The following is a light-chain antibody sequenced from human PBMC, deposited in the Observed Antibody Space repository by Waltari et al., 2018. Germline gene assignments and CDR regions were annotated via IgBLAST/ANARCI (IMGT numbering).Light chain of an antibody. V-gene: IGKV1-17*01. J-gene: IGKJ2*03. CDR1: QDIRKY. CDR2: DAS. Sequence: DIQMTQSPSSLSESVGDRVTITCRASQDIRKYLNWYQQKPGKTPTRLIYDASTLQSGVPSRFSGSGSGTVFTLTINSLQPEDVATYYCLHYDSAPYSFGQGTKVEI. CDR3: LHYDSAPYS.